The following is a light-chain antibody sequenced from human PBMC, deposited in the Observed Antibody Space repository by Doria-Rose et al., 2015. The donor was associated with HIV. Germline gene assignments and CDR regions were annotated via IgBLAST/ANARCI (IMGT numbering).Light chain of an antibody. Sequence: TQSPATLSLSHGESATLSCRASQSVASFLAWYQQKPGQAPRLLIYEASNRATGVPSRFSGSGSGTDFTLTINGLEPEDFAVYFCQERSIWPQFTFGPGTKVDIK. CDR1: QSVASF. J-gene: IGKJ3*01. CDR3: QERSIWPQFT. V-gene: IGKV3-11*01. CDR2: EAS.